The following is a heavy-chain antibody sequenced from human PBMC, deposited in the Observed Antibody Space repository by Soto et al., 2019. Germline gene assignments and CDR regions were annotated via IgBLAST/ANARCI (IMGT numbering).Heavy chain of an antibody. Sequence: QVQLVESGGGVVQPGRSLRLSCAASGFTFSTYAIYWVRQAPGKGLEWVAVISYDGSYKYYADSVKGRFTISRDNSKNTLYLQMNSLRAEDTAVYYCARGSLYGSGSYYFDYWGQGTLVTVSS. CDR3: ARGSLYGSGSYYFDY. CDR1: GFTFSTYA. J-gene: IGHJ4*02. D-gene: IGHD3-10*01. CDR2: ISYDGSYK. V-gene: IGHV3-30-3*01.